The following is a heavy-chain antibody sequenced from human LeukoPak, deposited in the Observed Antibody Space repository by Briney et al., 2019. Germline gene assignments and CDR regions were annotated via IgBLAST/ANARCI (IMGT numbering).Heavy chain of an antibody. CDR2: IQYDGSNK. J-gene: IGHJ4*02. Sequence: GGSLRLSCAASGFTFSSYGMHWVRQAPGKGLEWVAFIQYDGSNKYYADSVKGRFTISRDNSKNTLYLQMNSLRAEDTAVYYCAKSYYDSSGYYYVSYFDYWGQGTLVTVSS. CDR3: AKSYYDSSGYYYVSYFDY. D-gene: IGHD3-22*01. CDR1: GFTFSSYG. V-gene: IGHV3-30*02.